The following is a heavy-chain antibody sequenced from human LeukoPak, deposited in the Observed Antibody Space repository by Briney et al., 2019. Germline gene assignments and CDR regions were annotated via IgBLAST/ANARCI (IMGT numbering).Heavy chain of an antibody. CDR3: ARDRLTSGSYFFDY. CDR1: SFTFSNCW. J-gene: IGHJ4*02. D-gene: IGHD1-26*01. Sequence: PGGSLRLSCVASSFTFSNCWMSWVRQTPGRGLEWVANINEDGGEKHYADSVKGRFTITRDNAKNSLYLQINSLRDEDTAVYYCARDRLTSGSYFFDYWGQGTLVTVSS. CDR2: INEDGGEK. V-gene: IGHV3-7*01.